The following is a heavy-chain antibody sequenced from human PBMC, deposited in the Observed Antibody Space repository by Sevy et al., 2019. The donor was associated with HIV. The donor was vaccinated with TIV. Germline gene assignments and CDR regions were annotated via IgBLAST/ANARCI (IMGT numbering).Heavy chain of an antibody. Sequence: GGSLRLSCAASGFTFSSYSMNWVRQAPGKGLEWVSSISSSSSYIYYADSVKGRFTIPRDNAKNSLYLQMNSLRAEDTAVYYCAREELYGDYGFDYWGQGTLVTVSS. V-gene: IGHV3-21*01. CDR1: GFTFSSYS. J-gene: IGHJ4*02. CDR2: ISSSSSYI. D-gene: IGHD4-17*01. CDR3: AREELYGDYGFDY.